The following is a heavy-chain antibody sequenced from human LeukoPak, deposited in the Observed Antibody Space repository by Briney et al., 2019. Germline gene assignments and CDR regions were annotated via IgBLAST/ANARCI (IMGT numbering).Heavy chain of an antibody. Sequence: GGSLRLSCAASGFTFSDYYMNWIRQAPGKGLEWVSYISTSSSYTDYADSVKGRFTISRDNAKNSLYLQMNSLRAEDTAVYYCARRAAAGTGETSFDYWGQGTLVTVSS. CDR3: ARRAAAGTGETSFDY. J-gene: IGHJ4*02. CDR2: ISTSSSYT. V-gene: IGHV3-11*06. D-gene: IGHD6-13*01. CDR1: GFTFSDYY.